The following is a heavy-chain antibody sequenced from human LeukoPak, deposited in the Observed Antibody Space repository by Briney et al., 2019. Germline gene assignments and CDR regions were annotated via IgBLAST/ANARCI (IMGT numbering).Heavy chain of an antibody. J-gene: IGHJ4*02. CDR2: ITGTIATGDPP. V-gene: IGHV3-23*01. D-gene: IGHD1-26*01. CDR1: GFTFSNNA. Sequence: GGSLRLSCAASGFTFSNNAMSWVRQAPGKGLECVSAITGTIATGDPPYYADSVKGRFTISRDNSKNTLHLQMNSQRAEDTAVYNCARAQVGALLDYYFDYWGQGTLVTVSS. CDR3: ARAQVGALLDYYFDY.